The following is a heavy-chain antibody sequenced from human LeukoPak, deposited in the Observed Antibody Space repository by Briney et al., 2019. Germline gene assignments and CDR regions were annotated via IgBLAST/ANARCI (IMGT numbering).Heavy chain of an antibody. V-gene: IGHV5-10-1*01. CDR3: ARHAGDGGAFDV. CDR2: IDPSDSYT. D-gene: IGHD2-2*01. Sequence: GESLGISCKVSGYSFTNYWITWVRQMPGKGLEWMGRIDPSDSYTKYSPSFQGLVSISADKSIATAYLQWSSLEASDTAMYSCARHAGDGGAFDVGGQGTMVTVSS. CDR1: GYSFTNYW. J-gene: IGHJ3*01.